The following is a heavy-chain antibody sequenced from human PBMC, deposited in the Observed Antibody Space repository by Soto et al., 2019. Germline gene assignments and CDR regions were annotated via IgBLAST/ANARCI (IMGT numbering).Heavy chain of an antibody. D-gene: IGHD3-10*01. CDR1: GASISRGGFH. J-gene: IGHJ4*02. CDR3: ARRGSGHTFDY. Sequence: QLQLQESGPGLVKPSETLSLTCAVSGASISRGGFHWGWIRQPPGQGLEWIGSLYSGSTYYNPSLKSRVTLSADTSKNEFSLRLTTVTAANTAVYYCARRGSGHTFDYWGQGTLVTVSS. CDR2: LYSGST. V-gene: IGHV4-39*01.